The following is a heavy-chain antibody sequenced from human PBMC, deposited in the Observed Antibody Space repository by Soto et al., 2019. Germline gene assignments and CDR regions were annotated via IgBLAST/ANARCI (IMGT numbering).Heavy chain of an antibody. CDR2: IIPILGST. J-gene: IGHJ4*02. Sequence: ASVKVSCKASEGTFSSYTISWVRQAPGQGLEWMGRIIPILGSTNYAQKFQGRVTLTMDTSTSTVYMELSSLRFEDTAVYYCARDLAAADYWGQGTLVTVSS. V-gene: IGHV1-69*08. CDR3: ARDLAAADY. D-gene: IGHD6-13*01. CDR1: EGTFSSYT.